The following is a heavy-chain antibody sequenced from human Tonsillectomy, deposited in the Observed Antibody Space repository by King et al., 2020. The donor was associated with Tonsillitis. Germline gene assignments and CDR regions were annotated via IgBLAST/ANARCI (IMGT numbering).Heavy chain of an antibody. J-gene: IGHJ6*02. CDR2: IYHRESP. CDR3: ARDAGDYGIDV. Sequence: QLQESGSGLVKPSQTLSLTCAVSGGSISSGGYSWSWIRQPPGKGLEWIGYIYHRESPYYNPSLKSRVTMSIDRSKTHLSLNLSSVTAADTAVYYCARDAGDYGIDVWGQGTTVTVSS. CDR1: GGSISSGGYS. D-gene: IGHD2-8*02. V-gene: IGHV4-30-2*01.